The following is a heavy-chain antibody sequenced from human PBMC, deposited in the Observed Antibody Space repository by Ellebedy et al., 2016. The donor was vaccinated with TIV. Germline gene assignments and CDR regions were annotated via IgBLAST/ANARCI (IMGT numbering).Heavy chain of an antibody. CDR3: GRAREPGYFAYYYYGMDV. CDR2: IHPDGSEK. V-gene: IGHV3-7*03. J-gene: IGHJ6*02. CDR1: GFTVDSNY. D-gene: IGHD3-9*01. Sequence: GESLKISCAGSGFTVDSNYMSWVRQAPGRGLAWVANIHPDGSEKYYVDSVKGRFTISRDNAKNSLYLQMNSLRADDTATYYCGRAREPGYFAYYYYGMDVWGQGTTVTVSS.